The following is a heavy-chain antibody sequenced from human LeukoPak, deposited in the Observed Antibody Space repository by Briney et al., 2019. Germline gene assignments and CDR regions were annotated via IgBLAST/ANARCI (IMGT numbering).Heavy chain of an antibody. Sequence: SETLSLTCTVSGGSVSSYYWSWIRQSPGRGLEWIGYIYHSGGTNYNPSLKSRVTMSVGTSKNQFSLKLTSLTAADSALYYCAREVVLHGYMVRGVKSGLDVWGQGTTVTVSS. CDR2: IYHSGGT. CDR1: GGSVSSYY. V-gene: IGHV4-59*02. CDR3: AREVVLHGYMVRGVKSGLDV. D-gene: IGHD3-10*01. J-gene: IGHJ6*02.